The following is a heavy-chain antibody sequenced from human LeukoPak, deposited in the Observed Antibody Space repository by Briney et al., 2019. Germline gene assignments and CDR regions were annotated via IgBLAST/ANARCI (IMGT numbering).Heavy chain of an antibody. Sequence: GGSLRLSCAASGFTFSSYEMNWVRQAPGKGLEWVSYISSSGSTIYYADSVKGRFTISRDNAKNSLYLQMNSLRAEDTAVYYCARGCSSIAARLCYFDYWGQGTLVTVSS. V-gene: IGHV3-48*03. CDR3: ARGCSSIAARLCYFDY. J-gene: IGHJ4*02. CDR1: GFTFSSYE. D-gene: IGHD6-6*01. CDR2: ISSSGSTI.